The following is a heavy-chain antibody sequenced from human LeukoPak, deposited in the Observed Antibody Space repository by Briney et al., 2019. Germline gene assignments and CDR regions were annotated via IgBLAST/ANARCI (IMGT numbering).Heavy chain of an antibody. CDR2: IIPIFGTA. CDR1: GGTFSSYA. CDR3: ASTYCTNGVCYAGPFDY. V-gene: IGHV1-69*05. Sequence: GASVKVSCKASGGTFSSYAISWVRQAPGQGLEWMGGIIPIFGTAYYAQKFQGRVTITTDESTSTAYMELSSLRSEDTAVYYCASTYCTNGVCYAGPFDYWGQGTLVTVSS. J-gene: IGHJ4*02. D-gene: IGHD2-8*01.